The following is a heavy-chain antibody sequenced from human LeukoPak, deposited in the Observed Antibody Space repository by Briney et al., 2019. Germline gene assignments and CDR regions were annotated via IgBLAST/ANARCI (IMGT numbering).Heavy chain of an antibody. V-gene: IGHV3-33*01. CDR1: GFTFSSYG. D-gene: IGHD2-2*02. J-gene: IGHJ5*02. Sequence: GRSLRLSCAASGFTFSSYGMHWVRQAPGKGLEWVAVIWYDGSNKYYADSVKGRFTISRDNSKNTLYLQMNSLRAEDTAVYYCARDTILGYCSSTSCYTPGGFDPWGQGTLVTVSS. CDR2: IWYDGSNK. CDR3: ARDTILGYCSSTSCYTPGGFDP.